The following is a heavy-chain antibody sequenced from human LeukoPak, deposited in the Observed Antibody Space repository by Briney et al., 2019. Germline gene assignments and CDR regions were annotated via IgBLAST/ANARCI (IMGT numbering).Heavy chain of an antibody. Sequence: PETLSLTCTVSGGSISSSSYYWGWISQPPGKGLEWVGSIYYSGSTYYNPSLKSRATISVDTSKNQFSLKLSSVTAADTAVYYCARNLFGYGDLYYFDYWGQGTLVTVSS. D-gene: IGHD4-17*01. CDR3: ARNLFGYGDLYYFDY. J-gene: IGHJ4*02. CDR2: IYYSGST. CDR1: GGSISSSSYY. V-gene: IGHV4-39*01.